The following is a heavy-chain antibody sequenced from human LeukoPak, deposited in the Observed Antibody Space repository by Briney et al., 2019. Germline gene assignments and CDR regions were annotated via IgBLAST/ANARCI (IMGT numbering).Heavy chain of an antibody. CDR2: IYPGDSDT. Sequence: PAESLKISCTGSGYSFTSYWIGWVRQMRGKGLGWMGIIYPGDSDTRYSQSFQGQVTISADKSISTAYLQWSSLKASDTAMYYCASITMVRGVMTWFNPWGQGPLVTVSS. CDR3: ASITMVRGVMTWFNP. V-gene: IGHV5-51*03. CDR1: GYSFTSYW. D-gene: IGHD3-10*01. J-gene: IGHJ5*02.